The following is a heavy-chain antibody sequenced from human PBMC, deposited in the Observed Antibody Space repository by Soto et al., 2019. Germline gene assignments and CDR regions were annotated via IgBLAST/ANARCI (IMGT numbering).Heavy chain of an antibody. V-gene: IGHV3-23*01. CDR1: GFIFTTYA. CDR2: ISGSGAST. D-gene: IGHD3-10*01. J-gene: IGHJ4*02. Sequence: GGPLRLSCATSGFIFTTYAMSWVRQAPGKGLEWVSSISGSGASTYYADSVKGRFTISRDTSKNTLYLQMSALRAEDTGVYYCAKDPPITMVRGLTTYFDYWGQGTLVTVSS. CDR3: AKDPPITMVRGLTTYFDY.